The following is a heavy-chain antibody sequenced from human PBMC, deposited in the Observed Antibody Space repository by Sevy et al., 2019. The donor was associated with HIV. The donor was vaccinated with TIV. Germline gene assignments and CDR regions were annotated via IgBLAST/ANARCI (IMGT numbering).Heavy chain of an antibody. Sequence: SETLSLTCSVSGGSISNADYYWSWIRQPPGKGLECIGYIYYSGRTYYNPSLKSRISISVDTSRNQFSLSLDSVTAADTAVYYCARMKFWNGYFDYWGQGTLVTVSS. CDR2: IYYSGRT. CDR3: ARMKFWNGYFDY. CDR1: GGSISNADYY. D-gene: IGHD3-3*01. V-gene: IGHV4-30-4*01. J-gene: IGHJ4*02.